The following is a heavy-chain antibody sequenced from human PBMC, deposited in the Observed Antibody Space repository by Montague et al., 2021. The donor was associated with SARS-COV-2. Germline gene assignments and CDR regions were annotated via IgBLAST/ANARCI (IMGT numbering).Heavy chain of an antibody. CDR3: ARVVVDASGWYHSDY. CDR2: HYNSGST. D-gene: IGHD6-19*01. Sequence: SETLSLTCTVSGDSISRYYWGWIRQPPGKGLEWMGYHYNSGSTNYSPTLKSRIAMSVDTSENQFSLKLFSVTAADTAVYYCARVVVDASGWYHSDYWGQGALVTVSS. CDR1: GDSISRYY. J-gene: IGHJ4*02. V-gene: IGHV4-59*12.